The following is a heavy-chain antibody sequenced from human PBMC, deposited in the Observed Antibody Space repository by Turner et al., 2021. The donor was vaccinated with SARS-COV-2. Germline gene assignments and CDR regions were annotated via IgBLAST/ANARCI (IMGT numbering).Heavy chain of an antibody. CDR3: ARGGADTSSWYGWGAFDI. D-gene: IGHD6-13*01. J-gene: IGHJ3*02. V-gene: IGHV3-33*01. CDR2: IWYDGSNK. CDR1: GFTFSSYG. Sequence: QVQLVESGGGVVQPGRSLRLSCAASGFTFSSYGMHWVRQAPGKGLEWVAVIWYDGSNKYYADSVKGRFTISRDNSKNTLYLQMNSLRAEDTAVYYCARGGADTSSWYGWGAFDIWGQGTMVTISS.